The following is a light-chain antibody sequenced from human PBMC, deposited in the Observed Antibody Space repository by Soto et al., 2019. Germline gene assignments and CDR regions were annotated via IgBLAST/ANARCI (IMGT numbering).Light chain of an antibody. CDR1: SSDVGGYNY. Sequence: QSALTQPRSVSGSPGQSVTISCTGTSSDVGGYNYVSWYQQHPGKAPKLMLYDVSKRPSGVPDRFSGSKSGNTASLTISGLQAEDEADYYCCSYAGSYVWVFGGGTKVTVL. CDR3: CSYAGSYVWV. V-gene: IGLV2-11*01. CDR2: DVS. J-gene: IGLJ3*02.